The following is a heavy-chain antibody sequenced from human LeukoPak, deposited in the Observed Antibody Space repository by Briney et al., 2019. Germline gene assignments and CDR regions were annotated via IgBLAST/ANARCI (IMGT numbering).Heavy chain of an antibody. V-gene: IGHV4-61*01. CDR2: VYYSGSI. D-gene: IGHD3-16*01. CDR3: ARAPLFVPPYFDY. CDR1: GGSISSSSYY. J-gene: IGHJ4*02. Sequence: SETLSLTCTVSGGSISSSSYYWSWIRQPPGKGLEWIGYVYYSGSINYNPSLKSRVTISVDTSKNQFSLKLSSVTAADTAVYYCARAPLFVPPYFDYWGQGTLVTVSS.